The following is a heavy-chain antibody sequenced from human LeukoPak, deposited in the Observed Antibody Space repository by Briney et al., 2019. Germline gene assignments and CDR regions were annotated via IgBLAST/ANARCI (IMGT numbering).Heavy chain of an antibody. CDR1: RFTFSDYY. J-gene: IGHJ4*02. CDR3: ARRGYCSSTSCFDY. Sequence: GGSLRLSCAASRFTFSDYYMSWIRQAPGKGLEWVSYISSSGSTIYYADSVKGRFTISRDNAKNSLYLQMNSLRAEDTAVYYCARRGYCSSTSCFDYWGQGTLVTVSS. CDR2: ISSSGSTI. V-gene: IGHV3-11*04. D-gene: IGHD2-2*01.